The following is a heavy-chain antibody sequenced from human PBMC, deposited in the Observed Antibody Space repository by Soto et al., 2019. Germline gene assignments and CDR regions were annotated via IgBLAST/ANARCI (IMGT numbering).Heavy chain of an antibody. V-gene: IGHV4-34*01. CDR2: INHSGST. CDR3: ASRLDY. Sequence: SETLSLTCAVYGGSLSGYYWSWIRQPPGKGLEWIGEINHSGSTNYNPSLKSRVTISVDTSKDQFSLKLSSVTAADTAVYYCASRLDYWGHGTLVTVSS. J-gene: IGHJ4*01. CDR1: GGSLSGYY.